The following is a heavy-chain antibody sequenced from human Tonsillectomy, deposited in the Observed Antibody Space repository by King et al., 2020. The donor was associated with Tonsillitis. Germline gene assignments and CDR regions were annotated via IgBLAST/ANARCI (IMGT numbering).Heavy chain of an antibody. CDR1: GFTFSSYA. CDR3: ARGITPLYYFDY. V-gene: IGHV3-30-3*01. Sequence: QLVQSGGGGVQPGRSLRLSCAASGFTFSSYAMHWVRQAPGKGLEWEAVISYDGSNKYYADSVRGRFTISRDNSKNTLYLQMNSLRAEDTAVYYCARGITPLYYFDYWGQGTLVTVSS. CDR2: ISYDGSNK. J-gene: IGHJ4*02.